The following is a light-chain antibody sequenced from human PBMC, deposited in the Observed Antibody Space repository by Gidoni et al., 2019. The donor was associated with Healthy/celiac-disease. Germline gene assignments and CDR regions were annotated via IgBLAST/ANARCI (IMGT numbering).Light chain of an antibody. Sequence: SYVLTQPPSVSAAPGQTARITCGGNNIGSKSVHWSQQKPGQAPVLVVYDDTDRPSGIPERFSGSNPGNTATLTISRVEAGDEADYYCQVWDSSSDREVFGGGTKLTVL. V-gene: IGLV3-21*02. CDR2: DDT. J-gene: IGLJ2*01. CDR1: NIGSKS. CDR3: QVWDSSSDREV.